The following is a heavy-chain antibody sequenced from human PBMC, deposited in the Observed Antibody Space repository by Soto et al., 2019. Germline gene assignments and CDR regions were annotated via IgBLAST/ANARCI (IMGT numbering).Heavy chain of an antibody. CDR2: IYYSGRT. CDR1: GGSITSGHYY. J-gene: IGHJ5*02. Sequence: SETLSLTCTVSGGSITSGHYYWSWIRQHPGKGLEWIGYIYYSGRTYYNPSLKSRVAISLDTSKNQFSLKLNSVTAADTAVYYCARYCSGGSCFDWFDPWGQGTLVTVS. D-gene: IGHD2-15*01. CDR3: ARYCSGGSCFDWFDP. V-gene: IGHV4-31*03.